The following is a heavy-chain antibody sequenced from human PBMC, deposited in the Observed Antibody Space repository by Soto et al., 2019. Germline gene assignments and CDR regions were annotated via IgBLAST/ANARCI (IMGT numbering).Heavy chain of an antibody. CDR3: AKDRNYGRTEGYSGYWPDY. CDR2: ISGSGGST. Sequence: PGGSLRLSCAASGFTFSSYAMSWVRQAPGKGLEWVSAISGSGGSTYYADSVKGRFTISRDNSKNTLYLQMNSLRAEDTAVYYCAKDRNYGRTEGYSGYWPDYWGQGTLVTVSS. J-gene: IGHJ4*02. V-gene: IGHV3-23*01. CDR1: GFTFSSYA. D-gene: IGHD5-12*01.